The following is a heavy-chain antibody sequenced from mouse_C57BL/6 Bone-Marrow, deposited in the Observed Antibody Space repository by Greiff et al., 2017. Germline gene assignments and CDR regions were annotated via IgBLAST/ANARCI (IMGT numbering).Heavy chain of an antibody. CDR2: INPGSGGT. D-gene: IGHD1-1*01. V-gene: IGHV1-54*01. Sequence: VQLQQSGAELVRPGTSVKVSCKASGYAFTNYLIEWVKQRPGQGLEWIGVINPGSGGTNYNEKLKGKATLTADKSSSTAYMQLSSLTSEDSAVYFCARSQITTVVSPYYFDYWGQGTTLTVSS. J-gene: IGHJ2*01. CDR1: GYAFTNYL. CDR3: ARSQITTVVSPYYFDY.